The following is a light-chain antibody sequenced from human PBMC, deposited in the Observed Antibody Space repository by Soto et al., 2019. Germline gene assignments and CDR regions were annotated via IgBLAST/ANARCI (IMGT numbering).Light chain of an antibody. CDR2: GAS. CDR1: QSVSSK. J-gene: IGKJ1*01. CDR3: QQYGSSGT. Sequence: EIVMTQSPATLSVSPGERATLSCRASQSVSSKLAWYRHKPGQAPRLLIYGASNRATGIPDRFSGSGSGTDFTLTISRLEPEDFAVYYCQQYGSSGTFGQGTKVDI. V-gene: IGKV3-20*01.